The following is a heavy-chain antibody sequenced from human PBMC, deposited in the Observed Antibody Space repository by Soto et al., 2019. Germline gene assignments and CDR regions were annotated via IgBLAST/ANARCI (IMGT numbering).Heavy chain of an antibody. CDR1: GFTVSSNY. Sequence: GGSLRLSCAASGFTVSSNYMSWVRPAPGKGLEWVSVIYSGGSTYYADSVKGRFTISRDNSKNTLYLQMNSLRAEDTAVYYCARVGAPTRRQLVPLDYYYYGMDVWGQGTTVTVSS. CDR2: IYSGGST. V-gene: IGHV3-66*01. CDR3: ARVGAPTRRQLVPLDYYYYGMDV. D-gene: IGHD6-6*01. J-gene: IGHJ6*02.